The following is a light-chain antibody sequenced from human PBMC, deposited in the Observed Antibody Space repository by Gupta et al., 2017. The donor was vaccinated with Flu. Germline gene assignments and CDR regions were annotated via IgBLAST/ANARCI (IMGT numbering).Light chain of an antibody. V-gene: IGKV2-30*01. CDR1: HCRGDRGGNNC. CDR2: RAS. Sequence: VTLGLSAFSYCSASHCRGDRGGNNCLYWFQQRPGQAPRSLIYRASNRNCGVPDSFSGSGSGTDFTLKISRGEAEDVGIYYCKQGQHCPFTVGQGTKLDI. J-gene: IGKJ2*01. CDR3: KQGQHCPFT.